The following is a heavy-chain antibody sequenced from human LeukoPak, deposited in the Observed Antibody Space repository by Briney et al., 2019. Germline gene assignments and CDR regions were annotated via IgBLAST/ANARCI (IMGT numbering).Heavy chain of an antibody. CDR2: ISYDGSNK. CDR3: ARVDGWAYYYGMDV. D-gene: IGHD1-26*01. CDR1: GFTFSSYA. V-gene: IGHV3-30-3*01. Sequence: GGSLRLSCAASGFTFSSYAMNWVRQAPGKGLEWVAVISYDGSNKYYADSVKGRFTISRDNSKNTLYLQMNSLRAEDTAVYYCARVDGWAYYYGMDVWGQGTTVTVSS. J-gene: IGHJ6*02.